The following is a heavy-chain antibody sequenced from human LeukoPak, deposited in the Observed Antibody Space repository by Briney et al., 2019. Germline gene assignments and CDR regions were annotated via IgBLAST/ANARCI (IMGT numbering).Heavy chain of an antibody. CDR1: GFTFSSYA. D-gene: IGHD6-19*01. V-gene: IGHV3-23*01. CDR3: ARDSPPGIAVADDAFDI. J-gene: IGHJ3*02. Sequence: GGSLRLSCAASGFTFSSYAMNWVRQAPGKGLEWVSGISNGGGTTYYAGSVKGRFTISRDNSKNTLYLQMNSLRAEDTAVYYCARDSPPGIAVADDAFDIWGQGTMVTVSS. CDR2: ISNGGGTT.